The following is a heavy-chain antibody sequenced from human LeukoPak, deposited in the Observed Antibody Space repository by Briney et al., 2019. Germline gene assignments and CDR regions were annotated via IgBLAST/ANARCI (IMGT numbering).Heavy chain of an antibody. Sequence: SETLSLTCTVSGSSISSYYWSWIRQPPGKGLEWIGYIYYSGSTNYNPSLKSRVIISVDASKNQFSLKLSSVTAADTAVYYCAGWVGAMVKYYFDYWGQGTLVTVSS. D-gene: IGHD5-18*01. J-gene: IGHJ4*02. CDR1: GSSISSYY. CDR3: AGWVGAMVKYYFDY. V-gene: IGHV4-59*08. CDR2: IYYSGST.